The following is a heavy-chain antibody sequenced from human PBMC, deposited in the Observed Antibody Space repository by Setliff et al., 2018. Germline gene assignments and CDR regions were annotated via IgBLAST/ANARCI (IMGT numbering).Heavy chain of an antibody. J-gene: IGHJ1*01. CDR2: IYSSGST. V-gene: IGHV4-4*08. Sequence: SDTLSLTCTVSGGSISSHYWSWIRQPPGKGLEWIGYIYSSGSTNYNPSLKSRLTISVDTSKNQFSLKLSSVTAADTAVYYCARGPRGYGSGSYYATEYFQHWGQGTLVTVSS. CDR1: GGSISSHY. CDR3: ARGPRGYGSGSYYATEYFQH. D-gene: IGHD3-10*01.